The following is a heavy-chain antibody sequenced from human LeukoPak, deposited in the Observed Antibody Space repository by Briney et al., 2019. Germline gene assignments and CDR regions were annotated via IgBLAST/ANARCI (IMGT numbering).Heavy chain of an antibody. Sequence: SETLSLTCAVYGGSFSGYYWSWIRQPPGKGLEWIGEINHSGSTNYNPSLKSRVTISVDTSKNQFSLKLSSVTAADTAVYYCARLDSSSKYNWFDPWGQGTLVTVS. CDR1: GGSFSGYY. V-gene: IGHV4-34*01. J-gene: IGHJ5*02. CDR3: ARLDSSSKYNWFDP. D-gene: IGHD3-22*01. CDR2: INHSGST.